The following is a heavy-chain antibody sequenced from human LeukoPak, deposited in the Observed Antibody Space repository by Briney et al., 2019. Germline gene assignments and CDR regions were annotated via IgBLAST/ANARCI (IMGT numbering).Heavy chain of an antibody. V-gene: IGHV4-61*01. D-gene: IGHD3-10*01. J-gene: IGHJ4*02. Sequence: SETLSLTCTVSGASVSSGSYYCSWIRQPPGRGLEWIGYIYYGGNTKYNPSLKSRVTISVDTSKNQFSLNLRSVTAADTAVYYCTTDPDYMIGVYFDFWGQGTLATVSS. CDR3: TTDPDYMIGVYFDF. CDR2: IYYGGNT. CDR1: GASVSSGSYY.